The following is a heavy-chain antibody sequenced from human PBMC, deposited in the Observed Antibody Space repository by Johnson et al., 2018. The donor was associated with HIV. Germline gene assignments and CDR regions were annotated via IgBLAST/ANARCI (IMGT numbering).Heavy chain of an antibody. D-gene: IGHD2-21*01. Sequence: VQLVESGGGLVKPGGSLRLSCAASGFTFSNAWMSWVRQAPGKGLEWVGRIKSKTDGGTTDYAAPVKGRFTISRDNAKNSLYLQMNSLRAEDTAVYYCARDAPFHITPDECYAFDIWGQGTMVTVSS. V-gene: IGHV3-15*01. J-gene: IGHJ3*02. CDR1: GFTFSNAW. CDR2: IKSKTDGGTT. CDR3: ARDAPFHITPDECYAFDI.